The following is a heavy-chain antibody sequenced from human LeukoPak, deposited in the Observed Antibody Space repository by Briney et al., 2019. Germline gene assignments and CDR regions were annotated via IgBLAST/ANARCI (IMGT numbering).Heavy chain of an antibody. V-gene: IGHV4-34*01. CDR1: GGSFSGYY. J-gene: IGHJ3*02. CDR2: INHSGST. CDR3: ARGPPALWFGELLSDAFDI. D-gene: IGHD3-10*01. Sequence: SETLSLTCAVYGGSFSGYYWSWIRQPPGKGLEWIGEINHSGSTNYNPSLKSRVTISVDTSKNQFSLKLSSVTAADTAVYYCARGPPALWFGELLSDAFDIWGQGTMVTVSS.